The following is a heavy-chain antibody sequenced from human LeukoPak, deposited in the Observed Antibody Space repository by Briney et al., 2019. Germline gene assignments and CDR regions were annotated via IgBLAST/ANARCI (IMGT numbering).Heavy chain of an antibody. CDR2: ISGSGGST. V-gene: IGHV3-23*01. CDR1: GFTFSSYA. Sequence: GGSLRLSCAASGFTFSSYAMSWVRQAPGKGLEWVSAISGSGGSTYYADSVKGRFTISRDNSKNTLHLQMNSLRAEDTAVYYCAKWRAGDQSLDYWGQGTLVTVSS. D-gene: IGHD7-27*01. J-gene: IGHJ4*02. CDR3: AKWRAGDQSLDY.